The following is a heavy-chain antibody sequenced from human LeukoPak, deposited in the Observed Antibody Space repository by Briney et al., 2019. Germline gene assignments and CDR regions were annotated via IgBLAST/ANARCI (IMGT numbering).Heavy chain of an antibody. CDR2: IYYSGST. CDR3: ARRPPYYYDSSGYSGDY. CDR1: GGSISSSSYY. Sequence: PSETLSLTCTVSGGSISSSSYYWGWIRQPPGKGLEWIGSIYYSGSTYYNPSLKSRVTISVDTSKNQFSLKLSSVTAADTAVYYCARRPPYYYDSSGYSGDYWGQGTLVTVSS. J-gene: IGHJ4*02. D-gene: IGHD3-22*01. V-gene: IGHV4-39*01.